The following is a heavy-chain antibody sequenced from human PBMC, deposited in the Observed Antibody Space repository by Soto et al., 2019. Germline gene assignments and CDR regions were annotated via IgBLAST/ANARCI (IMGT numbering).Heavy chain of an antibody. V-gene: IGHV4-31*03. J-gene: IGHJ4*02. CDR2: IYYSGST. CDR1: GVSISSGGYS. D-gene: IGHD3-10*01. Sequence: SSETLSLTCTVSGVSISSGGYSWSWIRQPPGKGLEWIGYIYYSGSTDYNPSLKSRLTISIDTSKNQFSLKLSSVTAADTAVYYCARAGGYGDSYPAVFNSSGLVALVPV. CDR3: ARAGGYGDSYPAVFNS.